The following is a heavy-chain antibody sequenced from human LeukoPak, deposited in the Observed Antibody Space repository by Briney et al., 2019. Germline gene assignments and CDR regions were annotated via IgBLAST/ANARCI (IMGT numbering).Heavy chain of an antibody. CDR3: ARAPSEIGGYYPEYFRH. Sequence: PGGSLRLSCAASGFTLSSYWMHWVGHAPGKGLVWVSRIKSDGRTNYADSVKGRFTISRDNAKNTVSLQMNSLRAEDTGVYYCARAPSEIGGYYPEYFRHWGQGTLVIVSS. V-gene: IGHV3-74*01. CDR2: IKSDGRT. J-gene: IGHJ1*01. CDR1: GFTLSSYW. D-gene: IGHD3-22*01.